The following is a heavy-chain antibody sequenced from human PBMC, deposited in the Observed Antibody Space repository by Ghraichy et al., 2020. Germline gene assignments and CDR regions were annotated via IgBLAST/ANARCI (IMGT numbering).Heavy chain of an antibody. V-gene: IGHV3-23*01. CDR1: GFTFSSYA. CDR2: ISGSGGST. J-gene: IGHJ6*02. Sequence: GGSLRLSCAASGFTFSSYAMSWVRQAPGKGLEWVSAISGSGGSTYYADSVKGRFTISRDNSKNTLYLQMNSLRAEDTAVYYCAKEKEGRVCSGGSCWDYYYGMDVWGQGTTVTVSS. D-gene: IGHD2-15*01. CDR3: AKEKEGRVCSGGSCWDYYYGMDV.